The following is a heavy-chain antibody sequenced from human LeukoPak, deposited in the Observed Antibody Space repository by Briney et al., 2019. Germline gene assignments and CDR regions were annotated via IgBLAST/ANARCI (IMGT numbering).Heavy chain of an antibody. V-gene: IGHV4-31*03. D-gene: IGHD6-6*01. CDR2: IYYSGST. Sequence: SETPSLTCTVSGGSISSGGYYWSWIRQHPGKGLEWIGYIYYSGSTYYNPSLKSRVTISVDTSKNQFSLKLSSVTAADTAVYYCARVVHSAARPIGTYWFDPWGQGTLVTVSS. CDR1: GGSISSGGYY. CDR3: ARVVHSAARPIGTYWFDP. J-gene: IGHJ5*02.